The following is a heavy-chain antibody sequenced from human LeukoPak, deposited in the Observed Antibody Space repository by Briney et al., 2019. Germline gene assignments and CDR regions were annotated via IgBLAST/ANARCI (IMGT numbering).Heavy chain of an antibody. J-gene: IGHJ4*02. V-gene: IGHV3-74*01. CDR2: INSDGSST. D-gene: IGHD1-1*01. CDR3: ARGYGRAFDY. Sequence: PGGSLRLSCAASGFTFDDYTMHWVRQAPGKGLVWVSRINSDGSSTSYADSVKGRFTISRDNAKNTLYLQMNSLRAEDTAVYYCARGYGRAFDYWGQGTLVTVSS. CDR1: GFTFDDYT.